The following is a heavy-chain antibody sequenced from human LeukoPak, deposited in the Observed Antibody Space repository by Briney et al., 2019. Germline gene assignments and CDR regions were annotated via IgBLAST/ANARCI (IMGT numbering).Heavy chain of an antibody. CDR1: GFTLSSYS. CDR2: ISSSSSII. D-gene: IGHD3-22*01. J-gene: IGHJ4*02. V-gene: IGHV3-48*02. Sequence: GGSLRLSCAASGFTLSSYSMNWVRQAAGKGREWGSYISSSSSIIYYADSVKGRFTISRDNAKNSLYLQMNSLRDEDTAVYYCARSFGYYYDSSGQFDYWGQGTLVTGSS. CDR3: ARSFGYYYDSSGQFDY.